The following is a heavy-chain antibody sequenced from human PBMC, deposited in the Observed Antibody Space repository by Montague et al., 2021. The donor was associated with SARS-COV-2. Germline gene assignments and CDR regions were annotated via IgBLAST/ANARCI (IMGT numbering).Heavy chain of an antibody. D-gene: IGHD6-19*01. V-gene: IGHV3-74*01. CDR3: VGSGWYWARYYFDY. J-gene: IGHJ4*02. CDR2: INSDGSTT. Sequence: SLRLSCAASGFTFSNYWMHWVRQAPGKGLVWVSRINSDGSTTSYADSVKGRFTISRDNAKNTLYPQMNSLRAEDTAVHYCVGSGWYWARYYFDYWGQGTLVTVSS. CDR1: GFTFSNYW.